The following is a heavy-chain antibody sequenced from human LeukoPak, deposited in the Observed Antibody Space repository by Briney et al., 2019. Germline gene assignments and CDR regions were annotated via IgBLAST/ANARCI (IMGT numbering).Heavy chain of an antibody. CDR1: GFTFSNYN. V-gene: IGHV3-48*04. Sequence: GGSLRLSCAASGFTFSNYNMNWVRQAPGKGLEWVSYISSSGSTIYYADSVKGRFTISRDNAKNSLYLQMNSLRAEDTAVYYCARDGRVPAAYGYFQHWGQGTLVTVSS. D-gene: IGHD2-2*01. J-gene: IGHJ1*01. CDR2: ISSSGSTI. CDR3: ARDGRVPAAYGYFQH.